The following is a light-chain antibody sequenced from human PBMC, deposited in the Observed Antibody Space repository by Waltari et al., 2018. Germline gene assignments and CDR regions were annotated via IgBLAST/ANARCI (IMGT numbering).Light chain of an antibody. CDR3: CSYAGSATPYV. CDR1: SSDVGRYNL. CDR2: EVT. J-gene: IGLJ1*01. V-gene: IGLV2-23*02. Sequence: QSALTQPASVSGSPGQSTTISCTRTSSDVGRYNLVPLYQQHPGKAPKLMIFEVTKRPSGVSNRFSGSTSGNTASLTISGLQAEDEADYYCCSYAGSATPYVFGTGTKVTVL.